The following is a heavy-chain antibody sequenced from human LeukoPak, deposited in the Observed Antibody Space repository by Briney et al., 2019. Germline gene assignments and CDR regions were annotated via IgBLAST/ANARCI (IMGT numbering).Heavy chain of an antibody. J-gene: IGHJ6*04. CDR3: AELGITMIGGV. V-gene: IGHV3-23*01. CDR1: GFTFSSYG. D-gene: IGHD3-10*02. CDR2: ISGGGGST. Sequence: GGSLRLSCAASGFTFSSYGMSWVRQAPGKGLEWVSAISGGGGSTYYADAVKGRFTISRDNAKNSLYLQMNSLRAEDTAVYYCAELGITMIGGVWGKGTTVTISS.